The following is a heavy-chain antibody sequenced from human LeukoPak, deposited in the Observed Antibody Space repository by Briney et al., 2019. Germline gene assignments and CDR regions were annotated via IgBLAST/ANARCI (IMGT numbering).Heavy chain of an antibody. V-gene: IGHV3-30*03. D-gene: IGHD6-19*01. CDR2: ISYDGSNK. CDR3: ARVTPAGAWLGYFDY. J-gene: IGHJ4*02. Sequence: PGGSLRLSCAASGFTFSSYGIHWVRQAPGKGLEWVAVISYDGSNKYYADSVKGRFTISRDNSKNTLSLQMNSLRAEDTAVYYCARVTPAGAWLGYFDYWGQGTLVTVSS. CDR1: GFTFSSYG.